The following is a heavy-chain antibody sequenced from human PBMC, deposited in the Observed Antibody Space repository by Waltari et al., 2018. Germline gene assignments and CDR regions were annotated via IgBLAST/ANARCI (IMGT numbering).Heavy chain of an antibody. CDR2: IYHSGST. D-gene: IGHD1-26*01. Sequence: QVQLQESGPGLVKPSETLSLTCAVSGYSISSGYYWGWIRQPPGKGLEWIGSIYHSGSTYYNPSLKSRVTISVDTSKNQFSLKLSSVTAADTAVYYCARVAGWELPPRHWYFDLWGRGTLVTVSS. CDR1: GYSISSGYY. CDR3: ARVAGWELPPRHWYFDL. V-gene: IGHV4-38-2*01. J-gene: IGHJ2*01.